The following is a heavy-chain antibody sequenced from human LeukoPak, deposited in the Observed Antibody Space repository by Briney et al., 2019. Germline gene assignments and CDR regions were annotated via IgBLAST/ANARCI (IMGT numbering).Heavy chain of an antibody. CDR3: AKDLRGYSYGSDVLDY. V-gene: IGHV3-33*06. D-gene: IGHD5-18*01. CDR1: GFTFSSYG. J-gene: IGHJ4*02. CDR2: MWYDGSNK. Sequence: PGRSLRLSCAASGFTFSSYGMHWVRQAPGKGLEWVAVMWYDGSNKYYADSVKGRFTISRDNSKNTLYLQMNSLRAEDTAVYYCAKDLRGYSYGSDVLDYWGQGTLVTVSS.